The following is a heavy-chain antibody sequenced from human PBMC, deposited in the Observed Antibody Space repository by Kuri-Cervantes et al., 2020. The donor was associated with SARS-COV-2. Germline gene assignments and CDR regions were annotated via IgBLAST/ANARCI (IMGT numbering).Heavy chain of an antibody. CDR3: ARVWCSSTSCYYFDY. CDR2: IYHSGST. V-gene: IGHV4-39*07. CDR1: GGSISSSSYY. D-gene: IGHD2-2*01. Sequence: ESLKISCTVSGGSISSSSYYWGWIRQPPGKGLEWIGSIYHSGSTYYNPSLKSRVTISVDTSKNQFSLKLSSVTAADTAVYYCARVWCSSTSCYYFDYWGQGTLVTVSS. J-gene: IGHJ4*02.